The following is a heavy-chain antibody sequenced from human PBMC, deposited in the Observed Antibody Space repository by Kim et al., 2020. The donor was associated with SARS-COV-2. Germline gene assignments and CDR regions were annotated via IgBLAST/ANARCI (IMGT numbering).Heavy chain of an antibody. J-gene: IGHJ4*02. V-gene: IGHV1-18*04. CDR2: ISAYNDNT. CDR3: ARAPLDFWSGYHLDY. Sequence: ASVKVSCKASGYTFTSYGISWVRQAPGQGLEWMGWISAYNDNTNYAQKLQGRVTMTTDTSTSTAYMELRSLRSDDTAVYYCARAPLDFWSGYHLDYWGQGTLVTVSS. CDR1: GYTFTSYG. D-gene: IGHD3-3*01.